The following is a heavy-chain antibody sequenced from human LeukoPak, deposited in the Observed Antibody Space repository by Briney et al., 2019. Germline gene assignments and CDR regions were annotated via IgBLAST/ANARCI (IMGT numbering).Heavy chain of an antibody. J-gene: IGHJ6*02. Sequence: ASVNVSCKASGYTFTSYGISWVRQAPGQGLEWMGWISAYNGNTNHAQNLQGRVTMTTDTFTSTAYMELRSLRSDDTAVYYCARDAQYGLGRIYYYYGMDVWGQGTTVTVSS. CDR3: ARDAQYGLGRIYYYYGMDV. CDR2: ISAYNGNT. CDR1: GYTFTSYG. D-gene: IGHD3-10*01. V-gene: IGHV1-18*01.